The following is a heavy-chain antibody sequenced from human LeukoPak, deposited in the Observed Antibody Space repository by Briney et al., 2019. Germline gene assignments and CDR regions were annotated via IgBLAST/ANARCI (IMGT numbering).Heavy chain of an antibody. CDR2: ISSNSRDI. V-gene: IGHV3-21*01. J-gene: IGHJ4*02. D-gene: IGHD6-13*01. CDR3: ASLAAAFSFDY. Sequence: PGGSLRLSCAASGFTFNTYSMNWVRQAPGKGLEWVSSISSNSRDIYYADSVKGRFTISRDNAKNSLHLQMNSLRAEDTAVYYCASLAAAFSFDYWGQGTLVTVSS. CDR1: GFTFNTYS.